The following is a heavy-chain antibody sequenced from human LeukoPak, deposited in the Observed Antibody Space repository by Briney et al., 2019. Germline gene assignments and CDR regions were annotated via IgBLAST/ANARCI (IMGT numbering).Heavy chain of an antibody. Sequence: GGSLRLSCAASGFTLSNYYMHWVRQAPGKGPVWVSRINSDGRETRYADSVKGRFTISRDNAKNTVYLQMNSLRADDTAVYYCARYGDYVIWGQGTLVTVSS. CDR2: INSDGRET. V-gene: IGHV3-74*01. CDR1: GFTLSNYY. D-gene: IGHD4-17*01. CDR3: ARYGDYVI. J-gene: IGHJ4*02.